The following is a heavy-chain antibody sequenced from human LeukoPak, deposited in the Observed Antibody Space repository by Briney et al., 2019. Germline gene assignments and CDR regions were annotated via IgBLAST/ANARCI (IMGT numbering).Heavy chain of an antibody. CDR1: GFTFSSYS. Sequence: GGSLRLSCAASGFTFSSYSMNWVRQAPGKGLEWVSSISSSSSYIYYADSVKGRFTISRDNAKSSLYLQMNSLRAEDTAVYYCAREYSSSWSHAYYFDYWGQGTLVTVSS. J-gene: IGHJ4*02. CDR3: AREYSSSWSHAYYFDY. CDR2: ISSSSSYI. D-gene: IGHD6-13*01. V-gene: IGHV3-21*01.